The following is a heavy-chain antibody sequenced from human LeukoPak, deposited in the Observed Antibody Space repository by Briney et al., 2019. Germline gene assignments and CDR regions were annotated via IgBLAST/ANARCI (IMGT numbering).Heavy chain of an antibody. J-gene: IGHJ4*02. CDR3: AKVDTAMVGDY. CDR1: GFTFSSYA. V-gene: IGHV3-30-3*01. Sequence: GGSLRLSCAASGFTFSSYAMHWVRQAPGKGLEWVAVISYDGSNKYYADSVKGRFTISRDNSKNTLYLQMNSLRAEDTAVYYCAKVDTAMVGDYWGQGTLVTVSS. CDR2: ISYDGSNK. D-gene: IGHD5-18*01.